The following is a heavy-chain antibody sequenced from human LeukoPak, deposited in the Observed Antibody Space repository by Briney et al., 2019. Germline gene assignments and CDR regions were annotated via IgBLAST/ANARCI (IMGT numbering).Heavy chain of an antibody. CDR1: GGSISSYY. CDR3: ARERPRHGKGG. CDR2: IYYSGST. Sequence: SETLSLTCTVSGGSISSYYWSWIRQPPGKGLEWIGYIYYSGSTNYNPSLKSRVTISVDTSKNQFSLKLSSVTAADTAVYYCARERPRHGKGGLGQGATVTGSS. J-gene: IGHJ6*02. V-gene: IGHV4-59*12.